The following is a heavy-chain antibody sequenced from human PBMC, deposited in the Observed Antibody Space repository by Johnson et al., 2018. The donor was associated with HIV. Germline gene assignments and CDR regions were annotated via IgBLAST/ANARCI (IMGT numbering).Heavy chain of an antibody. CDR3: ARDGRDGYNYRWLWGAFDI. V-gene: IGHV3-66*01. J-gene: IGHJ3*02. Sequence: VQLVESGGGLVQPGGSLRLSCAASGFTVSSNYMSWVRQAPGKGLEWVSVIYRGGSTYYADSVKGRFTISRDNSKNTLYLQMNSLRADDTAVYYCARDGRDGYNYRWLWGAFDIWGQGTVVTVSS. D-gene: IGHD5-24*01. CDR1: GFTVSSNY. CDR2: IYRGGST.